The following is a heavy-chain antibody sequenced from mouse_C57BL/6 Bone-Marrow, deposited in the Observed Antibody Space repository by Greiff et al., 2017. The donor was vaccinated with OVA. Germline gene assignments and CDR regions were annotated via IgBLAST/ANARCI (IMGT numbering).Heavy chain of an antibody. CDR2: INPNNGGT. V-gene: IGHV1-18*01. CDR3: ASGGFPWFAY. CDR1: GYTFTDYN. J-gene: IGHJ3*01. Sequence: DVKLQESGPELVKPGASVKIPCKASGYTFTDYNMDWVKQSHGKSLEWIGDINPNNGGTIYNQKFKGKATLTVDKSSSTAYMELRSLTSEDTAVYYCASGGFPWFAYWGQGTLVTVSA.